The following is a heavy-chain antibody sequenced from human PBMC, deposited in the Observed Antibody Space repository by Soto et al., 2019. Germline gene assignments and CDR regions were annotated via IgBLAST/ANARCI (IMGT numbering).Heavy chain of an antibody. V-gene: IGHV4-31*03. D-gene: IGHD3-10*01. Sequence: SETLSLTCTVSGGSISSGGHYWSWIRQHPGKGLEWIGYIYYSGSTYYNPSLKSRVTISVDTSKNQFSLKLSSVTAADTAVYYCARYLSYGSGSYPFYYYGMDVWGQGTTVTVSS. J-gene: IGHJ6*02. CDR1: GGSISSGGHY. CDR3: ARYLSYGSGSYPFYYYGMDV. CDR2: IYYSGST.